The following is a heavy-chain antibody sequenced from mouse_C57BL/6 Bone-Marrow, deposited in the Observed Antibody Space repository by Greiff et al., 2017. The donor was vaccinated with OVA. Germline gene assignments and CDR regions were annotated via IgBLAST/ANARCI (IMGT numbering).Heavy chain of an antibody. J-gene: IGHJ2*01. CDR1: GYTFTSYW. Sequence: QVQLKQPGAELVKPGASVKLSCKASGYTFTSYWMQWVKQRPGQGLEWTGEIDPSDSYTNYNQKFKGKATLTVDTSSSTADMQISSLTSEDSAVYYCARLLLRDYWGQGTTLTVSS. CDR2: IDPSDSYT. D-gene: IGHD1-1*01. CDR3: ARLLLRDY. V-gene: IGHV1-50*01.